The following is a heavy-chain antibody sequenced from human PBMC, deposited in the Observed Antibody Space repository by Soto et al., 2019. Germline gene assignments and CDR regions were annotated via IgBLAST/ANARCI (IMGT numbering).Heavy chain of an antibody. V-gene: IGHV4-59*01. D-gene: IGHD3-16*01. J-gene: IGHJ5*02. Sequence: PSETLSLTCTVSGDSISRNYWTWIRQSPGKGLEWIGHIYYSGSTKYNPSLKSRVLISIDTSKNQFSLRLTSVTAADTATYYCAIIGGAHGSNNWIDPWGQGALVTVSS. CDR3: AIIGGAHGSNNWIDP. CDR1: GDSISRNY. CDR2: IYYSGST.